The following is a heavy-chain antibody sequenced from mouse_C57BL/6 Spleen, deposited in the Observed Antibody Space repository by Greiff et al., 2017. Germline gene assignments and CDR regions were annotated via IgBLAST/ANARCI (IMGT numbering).Heavy chain of an antibody. CDR3: ARDYGRSYYFDY. Sequence: EVKLMESGGGLVKPGGSLKLSCAASGFTFSSYAMSWVRQTPEKRLEWVATISDGGSYTYYPDNVKGRFTISRDNAKNNLYLQMSHLKSEDTAMYYCARDYGRSYYFDYWGQGTTLTVSS. V-gene: IGHV5-4*01. J-gene: IGHJ2*01. CDR1: GFTFSSYA. CDR2: ISDGGSYT. D-gene: IGHD1-1*01.